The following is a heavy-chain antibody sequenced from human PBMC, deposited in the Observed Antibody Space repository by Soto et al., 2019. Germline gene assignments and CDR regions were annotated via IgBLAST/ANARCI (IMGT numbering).Heavy chain of an antibody. D-gene: IGHD3-22*01. Sequence: SETLSLTCTVSGGSISSYYWSWIRQLPGKGLEWIGYIYYSGSTNYNPSLKSRVTISVDTSKNQFSLKLSSVTAADTAVYYCARSRRYYDSSGYWDFDYWGQGTLVTVSS. V-gene: IGHV4-59*01. J-gene: IGHJ4*02. CDR2: IYYSGST. CDR3: ARSRRYYDSSGYWDFDY. CDR1: GGSISSYY.